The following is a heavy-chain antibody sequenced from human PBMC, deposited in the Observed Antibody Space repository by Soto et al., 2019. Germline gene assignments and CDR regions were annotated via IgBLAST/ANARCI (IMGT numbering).Heavy chain of an antibody. J-gene: IGHJ4*02. Sequence: QVQLQESGPGLVKPSQTLSLTCTVSGGSISSGDYYWSWIRQPPGKGLEWIGYIYYSGSTYYNPSLKSRVTISVDTSKNQFSLKLSSVTAADTAVYYCARTSDDSSGYYDPMHYWGQGTLVTVSS. V-gene: IGHV4-30-4*01. CDR3: ARTSDDSSGYYDPMHY. CDR2: IYYSGST. CDR1: GGSISSGDYY. D-gene: IGHD3-22*01.